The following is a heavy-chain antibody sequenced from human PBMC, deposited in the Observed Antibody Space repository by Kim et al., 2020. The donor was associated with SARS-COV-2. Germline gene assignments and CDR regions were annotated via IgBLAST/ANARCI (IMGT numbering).Heavy chain of an antibody. Sequence: DSVKDRFTISRDNSKNTLYLQMNSLRAEDTAVYYCARDAHYGDYPEYFQHWGQGTLVTVSS. CDR3: ARDAHYGDYPEYFQH. D-gene: IGHD4-17*01. V-gene: IGHV3-30*01. J-gene: IGHJ1*01.